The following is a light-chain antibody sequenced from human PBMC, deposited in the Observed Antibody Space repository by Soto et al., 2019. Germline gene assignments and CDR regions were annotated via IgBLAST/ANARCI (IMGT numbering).Light chain of an antibody. V-gene: IGLV2-14*01. CDR2: DVS. CDR3: SSYTGSNTPVV. Sequence: QSVLTQPASVTGSPGQSITISCTGTSSDVGGYNYVSWYQQHPGKDPNLIIFDVSNRPSGVSNRFSGSKSGNSASLTISGLQAEDEADYYCSSYTGSNTPVVFGGGTKVTVL. CDR1: SSDVGGYNY. J-gene: IGLJ2*01.